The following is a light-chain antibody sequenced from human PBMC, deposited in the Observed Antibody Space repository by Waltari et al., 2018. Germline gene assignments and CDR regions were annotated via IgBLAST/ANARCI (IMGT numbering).Light chain of an antibody. CDR1: SSDGGGYNY. J-gene: IGLJ1*01. V-gene: IGLV2-14*03. CDR2: DVS. CDR3: SSYTSSSTLENV. Sequence: QSALTQPASVSGSPGQSITIPCTGTSSDGGGYNYVSWYQQHPDKAPKLMIYDVSNRPSGVSNRFSGSKSGNTASLTISGLQAEDEADYYCSSYTSSSTLENVFGTGTKVTVL.